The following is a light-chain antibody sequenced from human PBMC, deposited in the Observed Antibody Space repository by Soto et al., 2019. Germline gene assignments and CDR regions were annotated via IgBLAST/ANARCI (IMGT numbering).Light chain of an antibody. CDR1: QSVSTN. J-gene: IGKJ4*01. V-gene: IGKV3-15*01. CDR2: GTS. Sequence: ETVMTQSPATLSVSPGERATLSCRASQSVSTNLAWYQQKPGQPPRLLIYGTSTRATGIPARFSGSGSGTEFTLTISSLQSEDFSVYFCQQYDDWLRLTFGGGTKVEIK. CDR3: QQYDDWLRLT.